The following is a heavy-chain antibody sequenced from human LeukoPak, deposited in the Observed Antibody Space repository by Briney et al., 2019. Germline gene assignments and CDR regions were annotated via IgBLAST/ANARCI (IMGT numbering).Heavy chain of an antibody. CDR2: ISGSGGST. CDR1: GFTFSSYA. D-gene: IGHD1-14*01. CDR3: AREFRKPSTGD. V-gene: IGHV3-23*01. Sequence: GGSLRLSCAASGFTFSSYAMSWVRQAPGKGLEWVSAISGSGGSTYYADSAKGRFTISRDNAKNTLYLQMNSLRAEDTAVYFCAREFRKPSTGDWGQGTLVTVSS. J-gene: IGHJ4*02.